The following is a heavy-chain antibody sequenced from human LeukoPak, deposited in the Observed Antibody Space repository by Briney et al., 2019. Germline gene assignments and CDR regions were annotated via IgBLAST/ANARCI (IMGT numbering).Heavy chain of an antibody. Sequence: SETLSLTCTVSGGSISSGGYYWSWIRQPPGKGLEWIGYIYHSGSTYYNPSLKSRVTISVDRSKNQFSLKLSSVTAADTAVYYCARDAEYFPLWGQGTLVTVSS. CDR2: IYHSGST. CDR1: GGSISSGGYY. J-gene: IGHJ4*02. V-gene: IGHV4-30-2*01. D-gene: IGHD3-9*01. CDR3: ARDAEYFPL.